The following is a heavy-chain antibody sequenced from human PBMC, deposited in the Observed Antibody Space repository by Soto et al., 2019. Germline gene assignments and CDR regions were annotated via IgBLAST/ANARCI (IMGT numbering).Heavy chain of an antibody. D-gene: IGHD3-3*02. J-gene: IGHJ4*02. V-gene: IGHV3-7*01. Sequence: EVQLVESGGGVVQPGGSLRLSCAVSGFTFGNQWMSWVRQAPGKGLEWVANINQDGSAKSHVDSVEGRFTISRDNAKNSLYLQMNSLRVEDTAVYYCAGGPFWGQGTLVTVSS. CDR3: AGGPF. CDR2: INQDGSAK. CDR1: GFTFGNQW.